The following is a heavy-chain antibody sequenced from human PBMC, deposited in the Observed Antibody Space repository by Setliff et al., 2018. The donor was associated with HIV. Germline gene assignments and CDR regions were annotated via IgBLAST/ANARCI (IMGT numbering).Heavy chain of an antibody. V-gene: IGHV5-51*01. CDR3: AKSSGSYPLGFDP. CDR1: GYSFTNFW. Sequence: PGESLKISCQASGYSFTNFWIGWVRQMPGKGLEWMGIIYPGDSDTRYSPSFQGQVTISADKSISTAYLQWSSLKASDSGIYYCAKSSGSYPLGFDPWGQGTLVTAPQ. D-gene: IGHD3-16*02. J-gene: IGHJ5*02. CDR2: IYPGDSDT.